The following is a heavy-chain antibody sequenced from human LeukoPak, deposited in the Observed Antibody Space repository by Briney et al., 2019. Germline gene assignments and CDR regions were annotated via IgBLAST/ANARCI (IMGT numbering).Heavy chain of an antibody. CDR2: ISGSGGST. CDR1: GFTFSTYA. V-gene: IGHV3-23*01. Sequence: GGSLRLSCAASGFTFSTYAMSWVRQAPGKGLEWVSAISGSGGSTFNADSVKGRFTISRDNSKNTLFLQMNSLRAEDTAIYYFAKDPPPEYYFNSGARGTLVTVSS. J-gene: IGHJ4*02. CDR3: AKDPPPEYYFNS.